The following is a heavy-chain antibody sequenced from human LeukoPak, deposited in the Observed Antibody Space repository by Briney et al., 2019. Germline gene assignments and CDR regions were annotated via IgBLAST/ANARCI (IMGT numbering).Heavy chain of an antibody. J-gene: IGHJ4*02. Sequence: GGSLRLSCAASGFTFSSYAIHWVRQAPGKGLEWVAVISYDGSNKYYADSVKGRFTISRDNSKNTLYLQMNSLRAEDTAVYYCARETGGAIGSTDFDYWGQGTLVTVSS. V-gene: IGHV3-30-3*01. CDR1: GFTFSSYA. CDR3: ARETGGAIGSTDFDY. D-gene: IGHD4-17*01. CDR2: ISYDGSNK.